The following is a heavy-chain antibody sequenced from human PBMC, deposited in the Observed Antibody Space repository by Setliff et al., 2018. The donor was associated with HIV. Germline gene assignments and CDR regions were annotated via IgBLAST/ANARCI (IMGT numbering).Heavy chain of an antibody. J-gene: IGHJ4*02. Sequence: GASVKVSCKASGYIFSSYGSCWVRQVPGQGLEWMGWISIFNGNTIYAQKIQGRVSLTTDTSTNTVFMELRNLTSDDTAVYYCVRGSGYYYFDNWGQGALVTVSS. D-gene: IGHD3-22*01. CDR2: ISIFNGNT. CDR1: GYIFSSYG. V-gene: IGHV1-18*01. CDR3: VRGSGYYYFDN.